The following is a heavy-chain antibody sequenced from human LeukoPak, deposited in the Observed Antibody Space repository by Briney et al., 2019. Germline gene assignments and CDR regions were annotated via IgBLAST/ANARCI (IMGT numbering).Heavy chain of an antibody. CDR3: ARGTSRYMDV. V-gene: IGHV3-74*01. D-gene: IGHD1/OR15-1a*01. J-gene: IGHJ6*03. CDR2: INGGGSST. Sequence: GGSLRLPCAPSGFTFTDYWMHWVRQAPGKGLVWVSRINGGGSSTYSADSVKGRFTISRDNAKNTLYLQMNNLRAEDTALYYCARGTSRYMDVWGKGTTVTVSS. CDR1: GFTFTDYW.